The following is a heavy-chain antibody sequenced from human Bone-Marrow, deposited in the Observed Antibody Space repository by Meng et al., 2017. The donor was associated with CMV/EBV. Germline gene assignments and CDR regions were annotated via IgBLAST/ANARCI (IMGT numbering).Heavy chain of an antibody. V-gene: IGHV3-23*03. J-gene: IGHJ4*02. Sequence: GESLKISCAASGFTFSSYSMNWVRQAPGKGLEWVSAIYGGASGTYYADSVKGRFTISRDSSKNTLYLQMSSLRVEDTAVYYCARSSDWGQGTLVTVSS. CDR2: IYGGASGT. D-gene: IGHD3-16*02. CDR1: GFTFSSYS. CDR3: ARSSD.